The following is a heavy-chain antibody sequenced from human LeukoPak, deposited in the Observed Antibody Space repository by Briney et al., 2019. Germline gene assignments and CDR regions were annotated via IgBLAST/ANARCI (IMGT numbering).Heavy chain of an antibody. Sequence: ASVKVSCKASGFTFTSSAMQWVRQARGQRLEWIGWIVVGSGNTNYAQKFQERVTITRDMSTSTAYMELSSLRSEDTAVYYCAAVGYCSSTGCYTYYWGQGTLVTVSS. CDR2: IVVGSGNT. CDR1: GFTFTSSA. V-gene: IGHV1-58*02. D-gene: IGHD2-2*02. J-gene: IGHJ4*02. CDR3: AAVGYCSSTGCYTYY.